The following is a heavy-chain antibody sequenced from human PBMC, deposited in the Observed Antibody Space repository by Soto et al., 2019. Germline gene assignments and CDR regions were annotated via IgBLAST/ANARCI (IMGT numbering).Heavy chain of an antibody. CDR1: GFTFSSYG. V-gene: IGHV3-33*01. CDR3: ARACGVLDYMDV. D-gene: IGHD2-8*01. J-gene: IGHJ6*03. CDR2: IWYDGSNK. Sequence: GGSLRLSCAASGFTFSSYGMHWVRQAPGKGLEWVAVIWYDGSNKYYADSVKGRFTISRDNSKNTLYLQMNSLRAEDTAVYYCARACGVLDYMDVWGKGTTVTVS.